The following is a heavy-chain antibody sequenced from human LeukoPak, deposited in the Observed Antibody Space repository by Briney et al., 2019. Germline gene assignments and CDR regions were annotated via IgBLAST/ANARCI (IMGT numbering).Heavy chain of an antibody. Sequence: GASVKVSCKASGYTFTSYGISWVRQAPGQGLEWMGWISAYNGNTNYAQKLQGRVTMTTDTSTSTAYMELRSLRSDDTAVYYCARDLYCSSTSCYWYWFDPWGQRTLVTVSS. CDR3: ARDLYCSSTSCYWYWFDP. V-gene: IGHV1-18*01. CDR1: GYTFTSYG. CDR2: ISAYNGNT. J-gene: IGHJ5*02. D-gene: IGHD2-2*01.